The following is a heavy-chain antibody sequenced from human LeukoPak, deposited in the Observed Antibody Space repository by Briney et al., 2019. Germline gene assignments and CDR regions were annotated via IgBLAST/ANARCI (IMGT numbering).Heavy chain of an antibody. CDR3: ARRGDGYNGYFDY. V-gene: IGHV1-69*13. D-gene: IGHD5-24*01. J-gene: IGHJ4*02. CDR1: GGTFSSYA. Sequence: ASVKVSCKASGGTFSSYAISWVRQAPGQGLEWMGGIIPIFGTANYAQKFQGRVTITADESTSTAYMELSSLRSEDTAVYYCARRGDGYNGYFDYWGQGTLVTVSS. CDR2: IIPIFGTA.